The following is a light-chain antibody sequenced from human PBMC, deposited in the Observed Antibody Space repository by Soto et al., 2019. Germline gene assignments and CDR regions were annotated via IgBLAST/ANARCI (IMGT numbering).Light chain of an antibody. Sequence: ELVLTQSPCTLSLSPGERATLSCRASQSVSSSYLAWYQQKPGQAPRLLIYGASSRATGIPDRFSGSGSGTDFTLTISRLEPEDFAVYYCQQYASSRTFGGGTKVDIK. V-gene: IGKV3-20*01. CDR1: QSVSSSY. J-gene: IGKJ4*01. CDR2: GAS. CDR3: QQYASSRT.